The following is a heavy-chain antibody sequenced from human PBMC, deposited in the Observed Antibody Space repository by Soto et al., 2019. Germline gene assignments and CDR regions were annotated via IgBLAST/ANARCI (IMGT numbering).Heavy chain of an antibody. D-gene: IGHD3-22*01. V-gene: IGHV3-33*01. CDR2: IWSDGSNK. J-gene: IGHJ4*02. Sequence: QVQLVESGGGVVQPGRSLRLSCAASGFTFSSYGMHWVRQAPGKGLEWVAVIWSDGSNKYYADSVKGRFTISRDNSKNTLYLQMNSLRAEDTAVYYCARYYYESSGYYPLCGQGTLVAVSS. CDR3: ARYYYESSGYYPL. CDR1: GFTFSSYG.